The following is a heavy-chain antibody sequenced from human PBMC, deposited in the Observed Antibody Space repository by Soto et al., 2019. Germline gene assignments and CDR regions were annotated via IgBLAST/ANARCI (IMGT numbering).Heavy chain of an antibody. CDR2: IYYSGST. D-gene: IGHD3-16*02. CDR3: SRGYYDYIWGSYRSYYYYYMDV. J-gene: IGHJ6*03. V-gene: IGHV4-59*01. Sequence: PSETLSLTCTVSGGSISSYYWSWIRQPPGKGLERIGYIYYSGSTNYNPSLKSRVTISVDTSKNQFSLKLSSVTAADTAVYYCSRGYYDYIWGSYRSYYYYYMDVWGKGTTVTVSS. CDR1: GGSISSYY.